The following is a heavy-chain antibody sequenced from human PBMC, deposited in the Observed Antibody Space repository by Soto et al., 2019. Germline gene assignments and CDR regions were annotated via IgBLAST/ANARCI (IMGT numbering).Heavy chain of an antibody. CDR1: GFSLTNARMG. D-gene: IGHD1-26*01. Sequence: KESGPVLVKPTETLTLTCTVSGFSLTNARMGVTWIRQPPGKALEWLAHIFSNDEKSYSTSLKSRLTISRDTSKSQVVLTMTNMDPVDTATYYCARHGRGVGARPLDYWGQGALVTVSS. V-gene: IGHV2-26*01. CDR2: IFSNDEK. CDR3: ARHGRGVGARPLDY. J-gene: IGHJ4*02.